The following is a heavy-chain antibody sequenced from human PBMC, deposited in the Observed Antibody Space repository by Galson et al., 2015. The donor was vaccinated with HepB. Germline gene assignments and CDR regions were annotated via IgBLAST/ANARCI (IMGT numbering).Heavy chain of an antibody. Sequence: QSGAEVKKPGESLKISCKGSGYSFTSYWIGWVRQMPGKGLEWMGIIYPGDSDTRYSPSFQGQVTISADKSISTAYLQWSSLKASDTAMYYCARLVYDSSGPLYYFDYWGQGTLVTVSS. CDR2: IYPGDSDT. J-gene: IGHJ4*02. V-gene: IGHV5-51*01. CDR1: GYSFTSYW. D-gene: IGHD3-22*01. CDR3: ARLVYDSSGPLYYFDY.